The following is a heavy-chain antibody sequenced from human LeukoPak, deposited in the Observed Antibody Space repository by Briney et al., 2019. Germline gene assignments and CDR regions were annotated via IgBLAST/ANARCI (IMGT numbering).Heavy chain of an antibody. CDR3: ARDPALGKFDY. CDR2: ISSNGGDT. D-gene: IGHD7-27*01. Sequence: GGSLRLSCSASGFTFSSYAIHWVRQAPGKGLEYVSTISSNGGDTYYADSVKGRFTISRDNSKNTLYLQMNSLTAEDTALYYCARDPALGKFDYWGQGTLVTVSS. CDR1: GFTFSSYA. V-gene: IGHV3-64*04. J-gene: IGHJ4*02.